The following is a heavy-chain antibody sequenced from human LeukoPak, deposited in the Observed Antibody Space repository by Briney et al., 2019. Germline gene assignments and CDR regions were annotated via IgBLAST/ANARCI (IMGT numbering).Heavy chain of an antibody. Sequence: SVKVSCKASGGTFSSYAISWVRQAPGQGLEWMGRIIPIFDTANYAQKFQGRVTITADKSTSTAYMELSSLRSEDTAVYYCARDLRYYDSSGYLPWGQGTLVTVSS. CDR3: ARDLRYYDSSGYLP. V-gene: IGHV1-69*06. CDR1: GGTFSSYA. J-gene: IGHJ5*02. CDR2: IIPIFDTA. D-gene: IGHD3-22*01.